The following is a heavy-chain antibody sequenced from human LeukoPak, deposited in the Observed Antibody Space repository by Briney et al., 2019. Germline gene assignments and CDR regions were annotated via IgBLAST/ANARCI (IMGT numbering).Heavy chain of an antibody. V-gene: IGHV4-59*01. CDR3: ARGGLLRYFDWLFFY. CDR1: GGSISSYY. J-gene: IGHJ4*02. Sequence: ASETLSLTCTVSGGSISSYYWSWIRQPPGKGLEWIGYIYYSGSTNYNPSLKSRVTISVDTSKNQFSLKLSSVTAADTAVYYCARGGLLRYFDWLFFYWGQGTLVTVSP. CDR2: IYYSGST. D-gene: IGHD3-9*01.